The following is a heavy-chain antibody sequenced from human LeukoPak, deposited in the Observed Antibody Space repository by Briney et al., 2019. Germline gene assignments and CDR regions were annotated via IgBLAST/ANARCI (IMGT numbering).Heavy chain of an antibody. D-gene: IGHD5-24*01. CDR2: IRYDGSNK. Sequence: GGSLRLSCAASGFTFSSYAMHWVRQAPGKGLEWVAFIRYDGSNKHYADSVKGRFTISRDNSKNTLYLQMNSLRAEDTAVYYCAKVDGYNVGYWAQGTLVTVSS. CDR3: AKVDGYNVGY. V-gene: IGHV3-30*02. CDR1: GFTFSSYA. J-gene: IGHJ4*02.